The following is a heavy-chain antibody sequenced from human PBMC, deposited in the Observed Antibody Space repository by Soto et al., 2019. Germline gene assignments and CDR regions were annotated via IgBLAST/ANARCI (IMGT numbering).Heavy chain of an antibody. CDR2: IYYSGST. J-gene: IGHJ6*02. D-gene: IGHD4-17*01. CDR3: ARDSSGDPSNYYYYYGMDV. CDR1: GGSISSGDYY. Sequence: QVQLQESGPGLVKPSQTLSLTCTVSGGSISSGDYYWSWIRQPPGKGLEWIGYIYYSGSTYYNPSLKSRVTISVDTSKNQFSLKLSSVTAADTAVYYCARDSSGDPSNYYYYYGMDVWGQGTTVTVSS. V-gene: IGHV4-30-4*01.